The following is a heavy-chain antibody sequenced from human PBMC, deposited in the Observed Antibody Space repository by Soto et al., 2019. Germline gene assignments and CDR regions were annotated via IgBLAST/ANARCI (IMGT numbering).Heavy chain of an antibody. CDR2: IIPIFGTA. J-gene: IGHJ4*02. CDR1: GGTFSSYA. D-gene: IGHD4-17*01. V-gene: IGHV1-69*13. Sequence: SVKVSCKASGGTFSSYAISWVRQAPEQGLEWMGGIIPIFGTANYAQKFQGRVTITADESTSTAYMELSSLRSEDTAVYYCARGTTVVTLPDYWGQGTLVTVSS. CDR3: ARGTTVVTLPDY.